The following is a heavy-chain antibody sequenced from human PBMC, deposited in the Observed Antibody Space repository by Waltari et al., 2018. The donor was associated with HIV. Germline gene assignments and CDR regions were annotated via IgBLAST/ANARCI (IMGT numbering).Heavy chain of an antibody. V-gene: IGHV3-74*01. CDR2: ISSDASST. CDR3: ARIYSSGWYEYFDY. J-gene: IGHJ4*02. Sequence: EVQLVEYGGGLVQPGGSLSLSCAASGFPFSSYWMHWVRQAPGKGLVWVSRISSDASSTSYADSVKGRFTISRDNAKNTLYLQMNSLRAEDTAVYYCARIYSSGWYEYFDYWGQGTLVTVSS. D-gene: IGHD6-19*01. CDR1: GFPFSSYW.